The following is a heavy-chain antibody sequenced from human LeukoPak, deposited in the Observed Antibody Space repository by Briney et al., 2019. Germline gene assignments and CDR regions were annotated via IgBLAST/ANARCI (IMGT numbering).Heavy chain of an antibody. CDR2: IKQDGSEI. V-gene: IGHV3-7*05. Sequence: GGSVRLSCAASGFTLSSNWMSWVRQAPGKGLEWVANIKQDGSEIHYVDSVKGRFTISRDNAKNSLYLQMNSLRVEDTAVYYCARVDSGYSVYFQDWGQGNVV. D-gene: IGHD3-22*01. J-gene: IGHJ1*01. CDR3: ARVDSGYSVYFQD. CDR1: GFTLSSNW.